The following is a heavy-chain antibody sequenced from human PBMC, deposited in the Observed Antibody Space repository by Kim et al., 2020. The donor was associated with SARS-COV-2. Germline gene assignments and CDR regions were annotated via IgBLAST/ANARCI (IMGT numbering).Heavy chain of an antibody. CDR3: ARTAYCSSTSCYILGY. CDR2: INPNSGGT. CDR1: GYTFTGYY. D-gene: IGHD2-2*02. V-gene: IGHV1-2*02. J-gene: IGHJ4*02. Sequence: ASVKVSCKASGYTFTGYYMHWVRQAPGQGLEWMGWINPNSGGTNYAQKFQGRVTMTRDTSISTAYMELSRLRSDDTAVYYCARTAYCSSTSCYILGYWGQGTLVTVSS.